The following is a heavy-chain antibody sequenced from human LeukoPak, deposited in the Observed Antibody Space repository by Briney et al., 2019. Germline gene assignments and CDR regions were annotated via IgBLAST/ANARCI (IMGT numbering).Heavy chain of an antibody. J-gene: IGHJ4*02. CDR1: GFTFSSYA. CDR3: ARDRPTMRFDY. Sequence: SGGSLRLSCSASGFTFSSYAMHWVRQAPGKGLEYVSGVSSNGIATYYADSVKGRFTISRDNARDSLYLQMSSLRAEDTAVYYCARDRPTMRFDYWGQGTLVTVSS. CDR2: VSSNGIAT. V-gene: IGHV3-64*04. D-gene: IGHD3-22*01.